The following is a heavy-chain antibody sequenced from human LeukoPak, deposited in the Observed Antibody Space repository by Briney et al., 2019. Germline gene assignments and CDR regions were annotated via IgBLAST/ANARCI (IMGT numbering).Heavy chain of an antibody. CDR1: GFTFSSYW. CDR2: INSDGSST. J-gene: IGHJ5*02. Sequence: PGGSLRLSCAASGFTFSSYWMHWVRQAPGKGLVWVSRINSDGSSTSYADSVKGRFTISGDNAKNTLYLQMNSLRAEDTAVYYCARDGSSWSNWLDPWGQGTLVTVSS. CDR3: ARDGSSWSNWLDP. D-gene: IGHD6-13*01. V-gene: IGHV3-74*01.